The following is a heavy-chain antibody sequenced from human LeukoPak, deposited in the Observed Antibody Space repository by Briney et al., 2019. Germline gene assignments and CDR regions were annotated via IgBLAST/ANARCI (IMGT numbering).Heavy chain of an antibody. CDR1: GFTFSSYS. Sequence: GGSLRLSCAASGFTFSSYSMNWVRQAPGKGLEWVSSISSSSSYIYYADSVKGRFTISRDNAKNSLYLQMNSLRAEDTAVYYCARAGYGSGWTFDYWGQGTLVTVSS. CDR3: ARAGYGSGWTFDY. CDR2: ISSSSSYI. V-gene: IGHV3-21*01. J-gene: IGHJ4*02. D-gene: IGHD6-19*01.